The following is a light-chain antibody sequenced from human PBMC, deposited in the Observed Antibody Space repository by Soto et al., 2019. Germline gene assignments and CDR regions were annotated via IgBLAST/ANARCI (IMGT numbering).Light chain of an antibody. CDR3: QQTYTTPT. V-gene: IGKV1-39*01. Sequence: DIQMTQSPSSLSASVGDRVTITCRASQSISTYLNWYQQKPGKAPKLLIYAASSLQSGVPSRFSGSGSGTDFTLTISSLQSDDSATYYCQQTYTTPTFGPGTKVDIK. CDR1: QSISTY. J-gene: IGKJ3*01. CDR2: AAS.